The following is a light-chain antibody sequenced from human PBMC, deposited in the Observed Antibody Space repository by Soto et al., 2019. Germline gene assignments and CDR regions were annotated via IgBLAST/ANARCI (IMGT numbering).Light chain of an antibody. V-gene: IGLV2-23*02. J-gene: IGLJ2*01. CDR2: EVS. CDR3: CSYAGSSTLV. Sequence: SVLPQPASLSGSPGQSITISCTGTSSDVGSYNLVSWYQQHPGKAPKLMIYEVSKRPSGVSNRFSGSKSGNTASLTISGLQAEDEADYYCCSYAGSSTLVFGGGTKVTVL. CDR1: SSDVGSYNL.